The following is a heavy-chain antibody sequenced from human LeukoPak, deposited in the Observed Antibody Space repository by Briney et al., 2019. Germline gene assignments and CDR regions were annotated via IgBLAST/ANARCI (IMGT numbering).Heavy chain of an antibody. CDR2: INHRRST. CDR1: GGSFSGYY. Sequence: SETLSLTCAVYGGSFSGYYWSWIRQPPGKGLEWIGEINHRRSTNYNPSPKSRVTMSVDTSKNQFSLNLSSVTAADTAVYYCARGQFWSGYSIWGQGTLVTVSS. V-gene: IGHV4-34*01. J-gene: IGHJ4*02. D-gene: IGHD3-3*02. CDR3: ARGQFWSGYSI.